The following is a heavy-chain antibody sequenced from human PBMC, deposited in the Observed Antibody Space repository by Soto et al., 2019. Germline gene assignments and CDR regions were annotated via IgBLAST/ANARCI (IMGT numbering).Heavy chain of an antibody. J-gene: IGHJ6*02. D-gene: IGHD1-7*01. Sequence: PGESLKISCNGSGYSFTSYWIGWVRQMPGKGLEWMGIIYPGDSDTRYSPSFQGQVTISADKSISTAYLQWSSLEASDTAMYYCARQPELLSNYYYGMDVWGQGTTVTV. CDR1: GYSFTSYW. CDR2: IYPGDSDT. V-gene: IGHV5-51*01. CDR3: ARQPELLSNYYYGMDV.